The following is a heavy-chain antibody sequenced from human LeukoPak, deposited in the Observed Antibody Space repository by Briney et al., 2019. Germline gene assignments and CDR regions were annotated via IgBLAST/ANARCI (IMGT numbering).Heavy chain of an antibody. J-gene: IGHJ6*03. CDR3: ARMTGLRYFDPIYYYYMDV. V-gene: IGHV1-18*01. Sequence: ASVKVSCKASGYTFTSYGISWVRQAPGQGLEWMGWISAYNGNTNYAQKLQGRVTMTTDTSTSTAYMELRSLRSDDTAVYYCARMTGLRYFDPIYYYYMDVWGKGTTVTISS. CDR1: GYTFTSYG. D-gene: IGHD3-9*01. CDR2: ISAYNGNT.